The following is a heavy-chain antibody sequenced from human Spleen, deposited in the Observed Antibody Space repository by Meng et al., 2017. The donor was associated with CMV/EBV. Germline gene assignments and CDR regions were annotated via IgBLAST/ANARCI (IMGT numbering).Heavy chain of an antibody. CDR2: LYPGNSDT. V-gene: IGHV5-51*01. D-gene: IGHD6-6*01. CDR1: GSRFTNYW. CDR3: AKLYSSSSQFDY. Sequence: CKGSGSRFTNYWIAWVRPLPGQGLEWMGILYPGNSDTRYSPSFQGQVTISADKSISTAYLQWSSLKASDTAMYYCAKLYSSSSQFDYWGQGTLVTVSS. J-gene: IGHJ4*02.